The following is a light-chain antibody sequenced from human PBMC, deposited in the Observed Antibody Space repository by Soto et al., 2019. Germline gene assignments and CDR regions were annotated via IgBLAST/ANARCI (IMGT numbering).Light chain of an antibody. CDR2: GVS. V-gene: IGKV3-20*01. CDR1: QTINSG. Sequence: EIVLTQSPGTLSLSPGERATLSCRASQTINSGLAWYQHKRGQAPRLLIYGVSVRAIGIPDRFGDSGSGTDFTITISRLEPEDFAVYFCQQYCGSPYTFGQGTKVEIK. J-gene: IGKJ2*01. CDR3: QQYCGSPYT.